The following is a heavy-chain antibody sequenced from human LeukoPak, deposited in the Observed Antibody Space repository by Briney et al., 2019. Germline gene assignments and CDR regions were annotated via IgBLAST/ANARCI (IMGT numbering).Heavy chain of an antibody. D-gene: IGHD2-15*01. CDR1: GYTLTELS. CDR2: FDPEDGET. J-gene: IGHJ1*01. Sequence: ASVKVSCKVSGYTLTELSMHWVRQAPGKGLEWMGGFDPEDGETIYAQKFQGRVTMTEDTSTDTAYMELSSPRSEDTAVYYCATSPIRYCSGGSCYSGVPDFQHWGQGTLATVSS. V-gene: IGHV1-24*01. CDR3: ATSPIRYCSGGSCYSGVPDFQH.